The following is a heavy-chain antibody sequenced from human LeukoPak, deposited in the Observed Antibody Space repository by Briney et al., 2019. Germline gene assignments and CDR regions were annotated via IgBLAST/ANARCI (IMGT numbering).Heavy chain of an antibody. CDR2: ISHSGST. V-gene: IGHV4-4*02. J-gene: IGHJ4*02. CDR1: GGSISSSNW. CDR3: ARVPLLAATDNTFDY. D-gene: IGHD6-13*01. Sequence: PSETLSLTCAVSGGSISSSNWWSWVRQPPGRGLEWIGEISHSGSTNYNPSLKSRVTISVDKSKNQFSLKLSSVTAADTAVYYCARVPLLAATDNTFDYWGQGTLVTVSS.